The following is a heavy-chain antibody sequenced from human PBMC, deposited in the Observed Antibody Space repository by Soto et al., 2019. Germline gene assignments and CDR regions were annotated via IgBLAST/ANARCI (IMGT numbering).Heavy chain of an antibody. CDR1: GGSISSSSYY. D-gene: IGHD3-3*01. CDR2: IYYSGST. Sequence: LSLTCSFSGGSISSSSYYWGWIRQPPGKGLEWIGSIYYSGSTYYNPSLKSRVTISVDTSKNQFSLKLSSVTAADTAVYYCARQSLYYDFCSGYYGTLTVGMAVSGQRTTVIVSS. J-gene: IGHJ6*02. CDR3: ARQSLYYDFCSGYYGTLTVGMAV. V-gene: IGHV4-39*01.